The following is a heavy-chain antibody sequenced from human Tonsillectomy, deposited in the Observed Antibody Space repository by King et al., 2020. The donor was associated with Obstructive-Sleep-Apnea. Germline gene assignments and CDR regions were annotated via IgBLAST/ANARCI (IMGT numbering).Heavy chain of an antibody. CDR2: INSEGSST. V-gene: IGHV3-74*01. J-gene: IGHJ4*02. Sequence: EVQLVESGGGLVQPGGSLRLSCAASGFTFSSYWMHWVRQAPGKGLVWVSRINSEGSSTSYADSVKGRFTISRDNAKKTLYLQMNSLRAEDTAVYYCARDFRIQLWSLELWGGQGTLVTVSS. D-gene: IGHD5-18*01. CDR1: GFTFSSYW. CDR3: ARDFRIQLWSLELW.